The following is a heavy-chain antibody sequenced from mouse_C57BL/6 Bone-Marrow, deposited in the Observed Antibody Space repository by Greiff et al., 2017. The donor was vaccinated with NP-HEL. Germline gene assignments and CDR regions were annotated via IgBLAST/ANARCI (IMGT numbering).Heavy chain of an antibody. CDR3: ARDRLDYDYDWFAY. V-gene: IGHV5-4*01. D-gene: IGHD2-4*01. Sequence: EVKVVESGGGLVKPGGSLKLSRAASGFTFSSYAMSWVRQTPEKRLEWVATISDGGSYTYYPDNVKGRFTISRDNAKNNLYLQMSHLKSEDTAMYYCARDRLDYDYDWFAYWGQGTLVTVSA. CDR1: GFTFSSYA. J-gene: IGHJ3*01. CDR2: ISDGGSYT.